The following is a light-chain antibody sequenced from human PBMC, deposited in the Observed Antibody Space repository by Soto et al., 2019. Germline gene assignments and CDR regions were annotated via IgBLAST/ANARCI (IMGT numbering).Light chain of an antibody. V-gene: IGKV2-30*02. CDR3: MQGTLWPIT. J-gene: IGKJ5*01. Sequence: DVVMTQSPLSLPVTLGQPASISCRSSQSLVHSDGNTYLNWFQQRPGQSPRRLIYKVSNRDSGVPDRFSGSGSGTDFALKISRVEAEDVGVYYCMQGTLWPITFGQGTRLENK. CDR1: QSLVHSDGNTY. CDR2: KVS.